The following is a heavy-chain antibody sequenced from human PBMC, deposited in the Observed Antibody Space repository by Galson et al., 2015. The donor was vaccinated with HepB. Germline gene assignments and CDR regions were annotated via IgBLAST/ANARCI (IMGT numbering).Heavy chain of an antibody. V-gene: IGHV3-15*01. CDR2: IKSETDGGTI. D-gene: IGHD2-21*01. J-gene: IGHJ4*02. CDR1: GFTFNNAW. Sequence: SLRLSCAASGFTFNNAWMRWVRQAPGKGLEWVGRIKSETDGGTIDYAAPVRGRFTISRDDSKNTLFLQMSSLQTEDTAVYYCTTASYYSGLGYWGQGTLVTVSS. CDR3: TTASYYSGLGY.